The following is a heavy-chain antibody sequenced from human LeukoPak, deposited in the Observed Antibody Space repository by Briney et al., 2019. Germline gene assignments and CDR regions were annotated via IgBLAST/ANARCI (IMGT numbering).Heavy chain of an antibody. CDR1: GYTFTSYG. CDR2: ISAYNGNT. Sequence: ASVKVSCKASGYTFTSYGISWVRQAPGQGLEWMGWISAYNGNTNYAQKLQGRVTMTTDTSTSTAYMELRSLRSDDTAVYYCARDRFVSIRFLEWSLTTAGYYYMDVWGKGTTVTVSS. J-gene: IGHJ6*03. V-gene: IGHV1-18*01. CDR3: ARDRFVSIRFLEWSLTTAGYYYMDV. D-gene: IGHD3-3*01.